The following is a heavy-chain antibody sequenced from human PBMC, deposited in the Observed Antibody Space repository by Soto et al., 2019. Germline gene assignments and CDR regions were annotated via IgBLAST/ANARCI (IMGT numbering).Heavy chain of an antibody. CDR1: GYTFTGYY. CDR3: ARDLVGSPYPKFDY. D-gene: IGHD1-26*01. CDR2: INPNSGGT. Sequence: ASVKVSCKASGYTFTGYYMHWVRQAPGQGLEWMGWINPNSGGTNYAQKFQGRVTMTRDTSISTAYMELSRLRSDDTAVYYCARDLVGSPYPKFDYWGQGTLVTVSS. V-gene: IGHV1-2*02. J-gene: IGHJ4*02.